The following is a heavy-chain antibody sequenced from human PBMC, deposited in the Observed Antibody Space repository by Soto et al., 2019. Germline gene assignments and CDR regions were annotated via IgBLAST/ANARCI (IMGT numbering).Heavy chain of an antibody. CDR1: GGSISSYY. D-gene: IGHD2-2*01. CDR2: IYYSGST. V-gene: IGHV4-59*01. Sequence: SATLSLTCTVSGGSISSYYWSWIRQPPGKGLEWIGYIYYSGSTNYNPSLKSRVTISVDTSKNQFSLKLSSVTAADTAVYYCARLGYCSSTSCPSGYYFDYWGQGTLVTVSS. CDR3: ARLGYCSSTSCPSGYYFDY. J-gene: IGHJ4*02.